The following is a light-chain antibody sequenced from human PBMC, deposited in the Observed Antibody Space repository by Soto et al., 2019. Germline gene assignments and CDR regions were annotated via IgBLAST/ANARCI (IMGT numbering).Light chain of an antibody. CDR1: QGISSA. V-gene: IGKV1-13*02. Sequence: AIQLTQSPSSLSASVGDRVTISCRASQGISSALAWYQQKPGKAPKLLIYDSSSLESGVPSRFGGSGSGTDFTLSISSLQPEDFATYYCQPFNSYPRTFGQGTRLDIK. J-gene: IGKJ5*01. CDR2: DSS. CDR3: QPFNSYPRT.